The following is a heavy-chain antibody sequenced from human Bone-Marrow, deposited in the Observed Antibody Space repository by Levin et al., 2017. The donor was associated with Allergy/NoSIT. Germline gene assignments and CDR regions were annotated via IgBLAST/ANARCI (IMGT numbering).Heavy chain of an antibody. CDR2: IGGSGLAT. J-gene: IGHJ4*02. Sequence: PGGSLRLSCAASGFTFSRNDMSWVRQAPGKGLEWVSGIGGSGLATYYADSVKGRFTISRDNARNTLDLQMSSLRAEDTAVYYCAKYPSSGLDYFEYWGQGILVTVSS. CDR3: AKYPSSGLDYFEY. V-gene: IGHV3-23*01. CDR1: GFTFSRND. D-gene: IGHD3-22*01.